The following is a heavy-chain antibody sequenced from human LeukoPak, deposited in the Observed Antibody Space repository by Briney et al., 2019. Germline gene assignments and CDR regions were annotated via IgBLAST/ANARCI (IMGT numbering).Heavy chain of an antibody. CDR2: INHSGST. CDR3: ARDPVRDYGSGSYYNPSRAFDY. CDR1: GGPFRGYY. J-gene: IGHJ4*02. Sequence: SETLSLTCAVYGGPFRGYYWSWIRQPPGKGLEWIGEINHSGSTNYNPSLKSRVTISVDTSKNQFSLKLSSVTAADTAVYYCARDPVRDYGSGSYYNPSRAFDYWGQGTLVTVSS. V-gene: IGHV4-34*01. D-gene: IGHD3-10*01.